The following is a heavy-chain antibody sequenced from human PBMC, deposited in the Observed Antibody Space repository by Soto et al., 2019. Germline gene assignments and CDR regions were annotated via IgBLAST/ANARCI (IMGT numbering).Heavy chain of an antibody. D-gene: IGHD1-26*01. CDR3: ARGVSAGVDY. CDR2: MQPSTGRT. V-gene: IGHV1-8*01. J-gene: IGHJ4*02. Sequence: GASVKVSGKASGYSFTSLYINWVLQTAGQGLEWMGWMQPSTGRTGYAQKFQGRVTMTRDTSINTAYMELTTLTSDDTAFYYCARGVSAGVDYWGQGTLVTVSS. CDR1: GYSFTSLY.